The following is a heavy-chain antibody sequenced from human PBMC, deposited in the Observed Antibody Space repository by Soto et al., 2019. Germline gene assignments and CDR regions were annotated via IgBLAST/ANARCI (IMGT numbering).Heavy chain of an antibody. CDR2: IGGRGVDT. V-gene: IGHV3-23*01. Sequence: GGSLRLSCAASGFSFSSLAMSWVRQAPGKGLEWVSSIGGRGVDTLYADSVKGRFTISRDNSRNTLYLQVNSLRAEDTAVHYCAKDQTDVTLFDYWGQGTLVTVSS. CDR1: GFSFSSLA. J-gene: IGHJ4*02. D-gene: IGHD2-21*02. CDR3: AKDQTDVTLFDY.